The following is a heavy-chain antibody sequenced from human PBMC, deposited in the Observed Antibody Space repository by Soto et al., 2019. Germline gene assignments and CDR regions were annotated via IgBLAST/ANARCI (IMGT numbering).Heavy chain of an antibody. CDR3: ARDRGGGGDYAPYNY. J-gene: IGHJ4*02. CDR2: ITPHNGNT. V-gene: IGHV1-18*01. Sequence: GASVKVSCKASGYIFTSYGISSVRQAPGQGLEWMGWITPHNGNTNYAQKLQGRVTMTTDTSTSTAYLELRSLRSDDTAVYYCARDRGGGGDYAPYNYWGQGTMVTVSS. D-gene: IGHD4-17*01. CDR1: GYIFTSYG.